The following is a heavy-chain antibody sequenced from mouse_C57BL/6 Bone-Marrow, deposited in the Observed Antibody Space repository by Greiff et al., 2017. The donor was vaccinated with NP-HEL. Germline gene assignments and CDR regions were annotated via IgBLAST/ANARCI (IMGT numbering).Heavy chain of an antibody. D-gene: IGHD2-5*01. J-gene: IGHJ4*01. CDR2: IHPNSGST. CDR3: ARESYSNYGGYAMDY. Sequence: QVQLKQPGAELVKPGASVKLSCKASGYTFTSYWMHWVKQRPGQGLEWIGMIHPNSGSTNYNEKFKSKATLTVDKSSSTAYMQLSSLTSEDSAVYYCARESYSNYGGYAMDYWGQGTSVTVSS. V-gene: IGHV1-64*01. CDR1: GYTFTSYW.